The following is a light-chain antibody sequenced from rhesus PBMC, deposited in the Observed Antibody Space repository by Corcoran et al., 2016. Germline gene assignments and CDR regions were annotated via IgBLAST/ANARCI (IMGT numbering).Light chain of an antibody. V-gene: IGKV3-24*01. Sequence: EIVMTQSPATLSLSPGERATLSCRASQSATSSLAWYQQKPGQAPRLLIYDAASRATGIPDRFSGRGSETDFKLTISSLEPEDVAVYYCLQHSNWPLTFGGGTKVELK. CDR2: DAA. CDR1: QSATSS. CDR3: LQHSNWPLT. J-gene: IGKJ4*01.